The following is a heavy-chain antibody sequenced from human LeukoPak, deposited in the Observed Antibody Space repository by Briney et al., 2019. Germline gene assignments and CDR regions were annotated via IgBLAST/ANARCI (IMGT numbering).Heavy chain of an antibody. CDR2: INANSIST. J-gene: IGHJ5*02. V-gene: IGHV3-23*01. D-gene: IGHD6-19*01. CDR1: GFAFSVYA. Sequence: PGGSLRLSCAASGFAFSVYAMSWLRQPPGKGLEWVSTINANSISTSYAASVRGRFTISRDNAKDTLYLQLNTLRADDTATYYCAKPISGGLPVTADWFRPWGQGTLVVVSS. CDR3: AKPISGGLPVTADWFRP.